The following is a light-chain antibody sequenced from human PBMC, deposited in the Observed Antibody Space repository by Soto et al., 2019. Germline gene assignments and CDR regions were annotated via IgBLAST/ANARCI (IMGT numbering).Light chain of an antibody. V-gene: IGKV1-27*01. Sequence: DIQMTQSPSSLSASVGDRVTITCRASQDISVSLAWSQQKPGKVPKLLIYSASTFQSGVPSRFSGSGSGTDFTLTISSLQPEDVATYYCQKFNTAPLTFGQGTRLEIK. J-gene: IGKJ5*01. CDR2: SAS. CDR3: QKFNTAPLT. CDR1: QDISVS.